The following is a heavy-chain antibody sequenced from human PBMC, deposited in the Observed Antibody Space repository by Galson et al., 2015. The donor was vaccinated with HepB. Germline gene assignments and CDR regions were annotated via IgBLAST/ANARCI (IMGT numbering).Heavy chain of an antibody. J-gene: IGHJ4*02. Sequence: SLRLSCAASGFTFSSYGMHWVRQAPGKGLEWVAVIWYDGSNKYYADSVKGRFTISRDNAKNTLYLQMNSLRAEDTAVYYCARGRVVPAAMGFDYWGQGTLVTVSS. CDR1: GFTFSSYG. D-gene: IGHD2-2*01. CDR2: IWYDGSNK. V-gene: IGHV3-33*01. CDR3: ARGRVVPAAMGFDY.